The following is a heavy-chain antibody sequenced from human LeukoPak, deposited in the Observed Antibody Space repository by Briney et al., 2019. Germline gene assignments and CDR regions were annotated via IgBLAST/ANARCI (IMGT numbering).Heavy chain of an antibody. J-gene: IGHJ4*02. V-gene: IGHV4-31*03. CDR2: IYYSGST. CDR3: ARVVIAAAGIDY. Sequence: SETLSLTCTVSGGSISSGGYYWSWIRQHPGKGLEWIGYIYYSGSTYYNPSLKSRDTISVDTSKNQFSLKLSSVTAADTAVYYCARVVIAAAGIDYWGQGTLVTVSS. D-gene: IGHD6-13*01. CDR1: GGSISSGGYY.